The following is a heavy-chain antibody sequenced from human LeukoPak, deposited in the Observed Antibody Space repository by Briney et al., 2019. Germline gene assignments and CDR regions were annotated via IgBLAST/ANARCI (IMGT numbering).Heavy chain of an antibody. J-gene: IGHJ3*02. CDR3: ARVRPNYYSGYDNAFDI. CDR1: GGSFSGYY. D-gene: IGHD5-12*01. Sequence: SETLSLTCAVYGGSFSGYYWSWIRQPPGKGQEWIGEINHSGSTNYNPSLKSRVTISVDTSKNQFSLKLSSVTAADTAVYYCARVRPNYYSGYDNAFDIWGQGTMVTVSS. V-gene: IGHV4-34*01. CDR2: INHSGST.